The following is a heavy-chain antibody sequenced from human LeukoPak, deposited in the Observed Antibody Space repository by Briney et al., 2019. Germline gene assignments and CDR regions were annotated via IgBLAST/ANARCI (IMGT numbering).Heavy chain of an antibody. V-gene: IGHV4-59*12. D-gene: IGHD5-18*01. CDR3: ARGLTEFRIQLWSSGRYFDY. Sequence: SETLSLTCTVSGGSMSSSYWSWIQQSPGRGLEWMGSMYYSGSTNYNPSLRSRVTISVDTSKNQFSLKLSSVTAADTAVYYCARGLTEFRIQLWSSGRYFDYWGQGTLVTVSS. CDR1: GGSMSSSY. CDR2: MYYSGST. J-gene: IGHJ4*02.